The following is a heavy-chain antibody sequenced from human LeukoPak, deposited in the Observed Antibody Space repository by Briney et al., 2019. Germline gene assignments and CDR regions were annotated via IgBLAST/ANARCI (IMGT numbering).Heavy chain of an antibody. CDR2: INPKSGGT. D-gene: IGHD6-19*01. CDR1: GGTLNNYV. J-gene: IGHJ4*02. V-gene: IGHV1-2*02. Sequence: ASVKVSCKASGGTLNNYVINWVRQAPGQGLEWMGWINPKSGGTNYAQKFQGRVTMTRDTSISTTYMELSRLRSDDTAVYYCARDLGISGWYAPPLGYFDYWGQGTLVTVSS. CDR3: ARDLGISGWYAPPLGYFDY.